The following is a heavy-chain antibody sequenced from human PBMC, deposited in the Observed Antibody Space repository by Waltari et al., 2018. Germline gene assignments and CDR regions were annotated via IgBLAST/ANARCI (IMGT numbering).Heavy chain of an antibody. V-gene: IGHV3-30-3*01. CDR2: ISYDGSNK. Sequence: QVQLVESGGGVVQPGRSLRLSCAASGFTFSSYAMTWVRQAPGKGLEWVAVISYDGSNKYYADSVKGRFTISRDNSKNTLYLQMNSLRAEDTAVYYCAKGRYSSSWYYFDYWGQGTLVTVSS. CDR3: AKGRYSSSWYYFDY. J-gene: IGHJ4*02. D-gene: IGHD6-13*01. CDR1: GFTFSSYA.